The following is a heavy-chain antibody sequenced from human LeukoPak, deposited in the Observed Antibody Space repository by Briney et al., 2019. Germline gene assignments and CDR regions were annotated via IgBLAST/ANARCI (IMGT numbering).Heavy chain of an antibody. CDR2: VSGDGGST. CDR3: AKETPDSSGYSFDS. V-gene: IGHV3-43*02. D-gene: IGHD3-22*01. J-gene: IGHJ4*02. CDR1: GFTFYDYA. Sequence: GGSLRLSCAASGFTFYDYAMHWVRQAPGKGLEWVSLVSGDGGSTYYADSVKGRFTISRDNSKNSLHLQMTSLRTEDTALYYCAKETPDSSGYSFDSWGQGTLVTVSS.